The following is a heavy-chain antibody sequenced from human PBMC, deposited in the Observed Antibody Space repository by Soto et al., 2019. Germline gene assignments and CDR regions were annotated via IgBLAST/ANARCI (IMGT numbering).Heavy chain of an antibody. V-gene: IGHV5-51*01. J-gene: IGHJ4*02. D-gene: IGHD2-15*01. CDR1: GDSFGGYG. CDR3: SRHMRPGKMTTPFGN. Sequence: VESLKVSWKGSGDSFGGYGIGWGRQMPGKGLEGMGIIYPGDSDTKYSPSFQGQVTISADKSISTAYLQWSSLKVSHTIMYYCSRHMRPGKMTTPFGNWGPGTLVTVFS. CDR2: IYPGDSDT.